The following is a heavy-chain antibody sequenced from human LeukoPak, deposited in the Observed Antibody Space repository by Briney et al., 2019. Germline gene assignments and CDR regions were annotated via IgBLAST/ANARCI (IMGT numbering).Heavy chain of an antibody. CDR2: IYYSGST. J-gene: IGHJ4*02. CDR1: GGSISSSSYY. D-gene: IGHD2-15*01. Sequence: SETLSLTCTVSGGSISSSSYYWGRIRQPPGKGLEWIGSIYYSGSTYYNPSLRSRVTISVDTSKNQFSLKMTSVTATDTAMYYCASDAPGLLGYWGRGTLVTVSS. V-gene: IGHV4-39*07. CDR3: ASDAPGLLGY.